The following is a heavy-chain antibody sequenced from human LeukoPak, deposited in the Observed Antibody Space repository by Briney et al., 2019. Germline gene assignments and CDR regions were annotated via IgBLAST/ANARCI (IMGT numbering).Heavy chain of an antibody. CDR3: TREAAAGIDY. J-gene: IGHJ4*02. Sequence: GGSLRLSXAASGFTFSTYWMSWVSQAPGKGLEWVANVKQDGSEKYYLDSVKGRFTISRDNAKNSLYLQMNSLRAEDTAVCFCTREAAAGIDYWGQGTLVTVSS. V-gene: IGHV3-7*01. CDR1: GFTFSTYW. D-gene: IGHD6-13*01. CDR2: VKQDGSEK.